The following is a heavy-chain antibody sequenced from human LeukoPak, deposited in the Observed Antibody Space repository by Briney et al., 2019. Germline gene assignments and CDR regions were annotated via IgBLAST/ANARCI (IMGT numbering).Heavy chain of an antibody. CDR1: GGSISSSSYY. Sequence: SETLSLTCTVSGGSISSSSYYWGWLRQPPGKGLEWIGSIYYSGRTYYNPSLKSRVTISVDTSKNQFSLKLSSVTAADTAVYYCASRPVVAAVNWFDPWGQGTLVTVSS. J-gene: IGHJ5*02. CDR3: ASRPVVAAVNWFDP. V-gene: IGHV4-39*01. CDR2: IYYSGRT. D-gene: IGHD2-15*01.